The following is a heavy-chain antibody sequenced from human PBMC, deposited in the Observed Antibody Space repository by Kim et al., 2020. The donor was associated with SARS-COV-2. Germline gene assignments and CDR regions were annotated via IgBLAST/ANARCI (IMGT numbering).Heavy chain of an antibody. Sequence: GGSLRLSCAASGFTVSSNYMSWVRQAPGKGLEWVSVIYSGGSTYYADSVKGRFTISRDNSKNTLYLQMNSLRAEDTAVYYCASLMTTFLGYYYGMDVWGQGTTVTVSS. D-gene: IGHD3-16*01. CDR3: ASLMTTFLGYYYGMDV. J-gene: IGHJ6*02. CDR2: IYSGGST. V-gene: IGHV3-66*01. CDR1: GFTVSSNY.